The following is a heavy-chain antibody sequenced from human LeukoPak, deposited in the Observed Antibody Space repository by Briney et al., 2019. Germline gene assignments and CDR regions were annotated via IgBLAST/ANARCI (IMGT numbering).Heavy chain of an antibody. CDR3: ARDSRGRYSGYVIDY. CDR2: ISAYNGNT. D-gene: IGHD5-12*01. CDR1: GYTFTSYG. Sequence: ASVKVSCKASGYTFTSYGISWVRQAPGQGLEWMGWISAYNGNTNYAQKLQGRVTMTTDTSTSTAYMELSSLRSEDTAVYYCARDSRGRYSGYVIDYWGQGTLVTVSS. V-gene: IGHV1-18*01. J-gene: IGHJ4*02.